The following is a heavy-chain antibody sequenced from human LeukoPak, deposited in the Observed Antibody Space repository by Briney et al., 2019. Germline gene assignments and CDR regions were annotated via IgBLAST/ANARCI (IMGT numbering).Heavy chain of an antibody. CDR1: GYTFTGYY. CDR3: ARAKGGRCFISGRNWFDP. Sequence: ASVKVSCKGSGYTFTGYYMHWVRQAPGQGLEWMGWVNPNSGGTNYAQNFQGRVTMTRDTSISTAYMELSRLRSDDTAVYYCARAKGGRCFISGRNWFDPWGQGTLVTVSS. V-gene: IGHV1-2*02. CDR2: VNPNSGGT. J-gene: IGHJ5*02. D-gene: IGHD6-19*01.